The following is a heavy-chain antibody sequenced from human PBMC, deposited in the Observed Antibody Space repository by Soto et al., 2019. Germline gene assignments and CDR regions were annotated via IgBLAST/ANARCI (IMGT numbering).Heavy chain of an antibody. CDR2: ISTYKGNT. V-gene: IGHV1-18*01. CDR1: GYPFTSYG. Sequence: QVQLVQSGAEVKKPGASVKVSCKASGYPFTSYGISWVRQAPGQGLEWMGGISTYKGNTKYAQKLQCRGTMTTDTSTSTAYMELRSLRSDDTAVYFGAARSGRDPYYVDYWGQGTLVTVSS. D-gene: IGHD1-26*01. J-gene: IGHJ4*02. CDR3: AARSGRDPYYVDY.